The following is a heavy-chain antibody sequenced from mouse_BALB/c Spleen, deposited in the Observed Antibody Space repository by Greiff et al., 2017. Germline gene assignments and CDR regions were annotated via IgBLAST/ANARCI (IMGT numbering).Heavy chain of an antibody. D-gene: IGHD1-1*02. V-gene: IGHV5-12-1*01. CDR2: ISSGGGST. J-gene: IGHJ4*01. Sequence: EVKLVESGGGLVKPGGSLKLSCAASGFAFSSYDMSWVRQTPEKRLEWVAYISSGGGSTYYPDTVKGRFTISRDNAKNTLYLQMSSLKSEDTAMYYCARRWLYYAIDYWGQGTSVTVSS. CDR1: GFAFSSYD. CDR3: ARRWLYYAIDY.